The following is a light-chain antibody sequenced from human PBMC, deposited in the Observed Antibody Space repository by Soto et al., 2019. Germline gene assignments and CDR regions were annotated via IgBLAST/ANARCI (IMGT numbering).Light chain of an antibody. J-gene: IGLJ2*01. Sequence: QSALTQPSSLSGSPGQSVTISCTGTSSDVGGYNYVSWYQQHPGKAPKLMIYDVTKRPSGVPDRFSGSKSGNTASLTISGLQFEDEADYYCCSYAGSYTPVVFGGGTQVTVL. CDR2: DVT. CDR1: SSDVGGYNY. CDR3: CSYAGSYTPVV. V-gene: IGLV2-11*01.